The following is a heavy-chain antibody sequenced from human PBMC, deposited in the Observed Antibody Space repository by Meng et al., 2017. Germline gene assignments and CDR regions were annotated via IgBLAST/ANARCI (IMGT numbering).Heavy chain of an antibody. D-gene: IGHD2-15*01. CDR2: INHSGST. Sequence: VHLQHWGSGLLKPSEALSLTCAVYGGSFSGYYWSWIRQPPGKGLEWIGEINHSGSTNYNPSLKSRVTISVDTSKNQFSLKLSSVTAADTAVYYCARGVRLPDYWGQGTLVTVSS. V-gene: IGHV4-34*01. J-gene: IGHJ4*02. CDR1: GGSFSGYY. CDR3: ARGVRLPDY.